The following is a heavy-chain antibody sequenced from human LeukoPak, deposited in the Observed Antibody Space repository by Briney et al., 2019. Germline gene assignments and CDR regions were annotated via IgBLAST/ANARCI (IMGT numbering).Heavy chain of an antibody. CDR1: GGSISSSSYY. Sequence: SETLSLTCTVSGGSISSSSYYWGWIRQPPGKGLEWIGSIYYSGSTYYNPSLKSRVTISVDTSKNQFSLKLSSVTAADAAVYYCAQDLAYIRFDNWGQGTLVTVSS. CDR3: AQDLAYIRFDN. J-gene: IGHJ4*02. V-gene: IGHV4-39*07. D-gene: IGHD1-1*01. CDR2: IYYSGST.